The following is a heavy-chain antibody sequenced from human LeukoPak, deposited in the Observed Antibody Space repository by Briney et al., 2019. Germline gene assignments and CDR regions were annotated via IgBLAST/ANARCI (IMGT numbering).Heavy chain of an antibody. CDR3: ARSSVEPVGPRSIAAAGLPVDY. D-gene: IGHD6-13*01. V-gene: IGHV5-51*01. Sequence: GESLKISCKGSGYSFTSYWIGWVRQMPGKGLEWMGIIYPGDSDTRYSPSFQGQVTISADKSISTAYLQWSSLKASDTAMYYCARSSVEPVGPRSIAAAGLPVDYWGQGTLVTVSS. J-gene: IGHJ4*02. CDR1: GYSFTSYW. CDR2: IYPGDSDT.